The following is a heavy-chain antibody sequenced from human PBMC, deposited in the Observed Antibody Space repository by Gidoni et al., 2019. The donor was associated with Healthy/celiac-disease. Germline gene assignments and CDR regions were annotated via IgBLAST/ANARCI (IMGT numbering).Heavy chain of an antibody. Sequence: EVQLVESGGGLVQPGGSLRPSCAASGFTFSSDWMHWIRQAPGKGLVWVSRINSDGSSTSYADSVKGRFTISRDNAKNTLYLQMNSLRAEDTAVYYCARYRGPSLTFDYWGQGTLVTVSS. D-gene: IGHD2-2*02. CDR3: ARYRGPSLTFDY. CDR2: INSDGSST. V-gene: IGHV3-74*01. J-gene: IGHJ4*02. CDR1: GFTFSSDW.